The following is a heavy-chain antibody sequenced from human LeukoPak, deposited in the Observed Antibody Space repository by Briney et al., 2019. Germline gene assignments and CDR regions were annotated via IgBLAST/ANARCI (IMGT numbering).Heavy chain of an antibody. CDR1: GGTSSSYA. V-gene: IGHV1-69*05. CDR3: ARGRGHWDTNFDY. Sequence: SVKVSCKASGGTSSSYAISWVRQAPGQGLEWMGGIIPIFGTANYAQKFQGRVTITTDESTSTAYMELSSLRSEDTAVYYCARGRGHWDTNFDYWGQGTLVTVSS. J-gene: IGHJ4*02. D-gene: IGHD5-18*01. CDR2: IIPIFGTA.